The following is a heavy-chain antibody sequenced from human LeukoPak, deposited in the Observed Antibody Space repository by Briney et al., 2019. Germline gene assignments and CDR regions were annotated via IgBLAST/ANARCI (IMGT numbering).Heavy chain of an antibody. Sequence: GESLKISCKGSGYSFTSYWIGWVRQMPGKGLEWMGIIYPGDSDTRYSPSFQGQVTISADKSISTAYLQWSSLKASDTAMYYCARHSEDSSGSQKYENLHYYMDVWGKGTTVTVSS. J-gene: IGHJ6*03. D-gene: IGHD3-22*01. CDR1: GYSFTSYW. CDR2: IYPGDSDT. CDR3: ARHSEDSSGSQKYENLHYYMDV. V-gene: IGHV5-51*01.